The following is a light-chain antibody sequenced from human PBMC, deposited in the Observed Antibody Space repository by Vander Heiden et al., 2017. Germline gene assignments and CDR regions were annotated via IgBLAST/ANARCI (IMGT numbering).Light chain of an antibody. J-gene: IGLJ2*01. Sequence: QSVLTQPPSASGTPGQRVTISCSGRTSNIGTNYVSWYQQFPGAAPKLLMYTDNQRPSGVPDRFSGSKSGTSASLAISGLQSEDEADYYCATWDDSLNGPLFGGGTKLTVL. CDR3: ATWDDSLNGPL. CDR1: TSNIGTNY. V-gene: IGLV1-44*01. CDR2: TDN.